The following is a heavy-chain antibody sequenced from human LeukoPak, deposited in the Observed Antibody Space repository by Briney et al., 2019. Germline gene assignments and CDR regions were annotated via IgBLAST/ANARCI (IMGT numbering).Heavy chain of an antibody. Sequence: SETLSLTCTVSGGPISSGGYYWSWIRQHPGKGLEWSGYIYYSGSTYYNPSLKSRVSISVDTSKNQFSLKLSSVTAADTAVYYCARDAEYYYGSGSYSSGIDVWGQGTTVTVSS. CDR1: GGPISSGGYY. V-gene: IGHV4-31*03. CDR3: ARDAEYYYGSGSYSSGIDV. CDR2: IYYSGST. D-gene: IGHD3-10*01. J-gene: IGHJ6*02.